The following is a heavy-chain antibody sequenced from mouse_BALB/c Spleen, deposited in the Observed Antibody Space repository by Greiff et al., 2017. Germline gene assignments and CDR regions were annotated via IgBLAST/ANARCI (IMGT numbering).Heavy chain of an antibody. Sequence: DVMLVESGGGLVKPGGSLKLSCAASGFTFSSYAMSWVRQTPEKRLEWVASISSGGSTYYPDSVKGRFTISRDNARNILYLQMSSLRSEDTAMYYCASSFYYYGSSYDWYFDVWGAGTTVTVSS. D-gene: IGHD1-1*01. CDR3: ASSFYYYGSSYDWYFDV. CDR1: GFTFSSYA. CDR2: ISSGGST. J-gene: IGHJ1*01. V-gene: IGHV5-6-5*01.